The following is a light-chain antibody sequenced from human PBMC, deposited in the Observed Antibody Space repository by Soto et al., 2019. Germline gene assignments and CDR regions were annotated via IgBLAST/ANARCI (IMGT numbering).Light chain of an antibody. V-gene: IGLV3-21*04. Sequence: SYELTQPPSVSVAPEKTARLTCGGDNIGSKRVHWYRQKPGKAPVLVIYYDSDRPSGIPERFSGSNSGYTATLTINRVEAGDEADYYRQLWDITTLHYVFGTGTNLTVL. J-gene: IGLJ1*01. CDR1: NIGSKR. CDR2: YDS. CDR3: QLWDITTLHYV.